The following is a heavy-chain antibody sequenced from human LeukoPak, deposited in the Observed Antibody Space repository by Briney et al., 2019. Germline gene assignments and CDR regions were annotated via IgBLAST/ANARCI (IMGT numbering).Heavy chain of an antibody. CDR1: GGTFSSYT. CDR3: ARDRYDSSGYYYPPRGNAFDI. CDR2: IIPIFGTA. D-gene: IGHD3-22*01. Sequence: ASVKVSCKASGGTFSSYTISWVRQAPGQGLEWMGRIIPIFGTANYAQKFQGRVTITTDESTSTAYMELSSLRSEDTAVYYCARDRYDSSGYYYPPRGNAFDIWGQGTMVTVSS. J-gene: IGHJ3*02. V-gene: IGHV1-69*05.